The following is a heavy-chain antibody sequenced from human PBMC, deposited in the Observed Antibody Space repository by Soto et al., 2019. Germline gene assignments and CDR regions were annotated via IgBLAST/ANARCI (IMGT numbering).Heavy chain of an antibody. D-gene: IGHD2-8*01. CDR1: GGSLSSSSW. J-gene: IGHJ4*02. Sequence: KTSETLSLTCGVSGGSLSSSSWWSWVRQPPGKTLEWLGEIFYSGSTKYNPSLNSRVTISADQSKNDFSLRLSSVTAADTAVYYCVHHGGVPYYHDFWGQGMLVTVSS. V-gene: IGHV4-4*02. CDR3: VHHGGVPYYHDF. CDR2: IFYSGST.